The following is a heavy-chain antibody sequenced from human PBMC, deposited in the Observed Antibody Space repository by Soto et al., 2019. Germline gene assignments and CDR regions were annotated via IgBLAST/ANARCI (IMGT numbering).Heavy chain of an antibody. CDR1: GFTVSSNY. D-gene: IGHD2-2*01. CDR2: IYSGGST. CDR3: AKGLGYCSSTSCPYRQKGYYFDY. Sequence: PGGSLRLSCAASGFTVSSNYMSWVRQAPGKGLEWVSVIYSGGSTYYADSVKGRFTISRDNSKNTLYLQMNSLRAEDTAVYYCAKGLGYCSSTSCPYRQKGYYFDYWGQGTLVTVSS. V-gene: IGHV3-53*01. J-gene: IGHJ4*02.